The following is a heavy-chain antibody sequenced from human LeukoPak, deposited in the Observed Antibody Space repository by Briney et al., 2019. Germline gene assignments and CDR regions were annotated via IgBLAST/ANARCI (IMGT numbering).Heavy chain of an antibody. D-gene: IGHD3-22*01. CDR1: GFTFSSYA. CDR2: ISGSGGST. J-gene: IGHJ3*02. CDR3: AKVETYYYDSSGYPGGNAFDI. V-gene: IGHV3-23*01. Sequence: GGSLRLSCAASGFTFSSYAMSWVRQAPGKGLEWVSAISGSGGSTYYADSVKGRFTISRDNSKNTLYLQMNSLRAEDTAVYYCAKVETYYYDSSGYPGGNAFDIWGQGTMVTVSS.